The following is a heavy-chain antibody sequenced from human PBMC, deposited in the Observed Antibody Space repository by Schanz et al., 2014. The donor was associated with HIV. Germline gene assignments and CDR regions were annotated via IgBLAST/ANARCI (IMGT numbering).Heavy chain of an antibody. D-gene: IGHD1-1*01. Sequence: VQLLQSGAEVKKPWASVKVSCKTSGYTFASYGITWVRQAPGQGLDWVGWISGDNNNTKYEQKFQARVTMTTDTSTTTAYMELRSLRSDDTAVYYRAKTVQGAFEIWGKGTLVTGS. J-gene: IGHJ3*02. V-gene: IGHV1-18*01. CDR2: ISGDNNNT. CDR3: AKTVQGAFEI. CDR1: GYTFASYG.